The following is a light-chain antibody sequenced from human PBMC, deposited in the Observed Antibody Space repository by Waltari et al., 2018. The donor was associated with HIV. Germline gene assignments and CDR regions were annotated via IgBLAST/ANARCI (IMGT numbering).Light chain of an antibody. CDR2: EVT. CDR3: SSFANRDGFYVL. V-gene: IGLV2-8*01. CDR1: NSDIGTYDY. Sequence: QSALTQPPSASGSPGQSVTLSCTGTNSDIGTYDYVSWYQQHPGKAPKLVISEVTKGPSGASDRFSGSKSGNTAFLTVSGLQAEDEADYYCSSFANRDGFYVLFGGGTRLTVL. J-gene: IGLJ2*01.